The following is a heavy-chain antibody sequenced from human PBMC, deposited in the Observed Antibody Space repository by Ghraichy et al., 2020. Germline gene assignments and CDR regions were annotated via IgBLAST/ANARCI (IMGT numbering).Heavy chain of an antibody. V-gene: IGHV3-30*18. CDR1: GFTFSRYG. D-gene: IGHD3-22*01. CDR3: AKERDSSGYYSFRGDYYGMDV. CDR2: TSYDGNNK. Sequence: GGSLRPSCAASGFTFSRYGMHWVRQAPGKGLEWVAVTSYDGNNKNYADSVKGRFSISRDNSKNTLYLQMNSLRPEDTAVYYCAKERDSSGYYSFRGDYYGMDVWGQGTTVTVSS. J-gene: IGHJ6*02.